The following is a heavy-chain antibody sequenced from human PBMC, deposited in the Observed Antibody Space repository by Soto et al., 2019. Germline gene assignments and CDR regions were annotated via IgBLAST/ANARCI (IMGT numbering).Heavy chain of an antibody. J-gene: IGHJ4*02. D-gene: IGHD6-19*01. CDR2: FDPEDGET. Sequence: ASVKASCKVSGYTLTELSMHWARQAPGKGLEWMGGFDPEDGETIYAQRFQGRVTMTEDTSTDTAYMELSSLRSEDTAVYYCATSSFPGIAVAGQNWGQGTVVTVSA. CDR1: GYTLTELS. CDR3: ATSSFPGIAVAGQN. V-gene: IGHV1-24*01.